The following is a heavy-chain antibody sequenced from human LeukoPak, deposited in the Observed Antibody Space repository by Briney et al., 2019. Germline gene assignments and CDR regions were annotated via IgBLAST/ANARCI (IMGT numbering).Heavy chain of an antibody. Sequence: ASVKVSCKASGYTFTSYDINWVRQATGQGLEWMGWMNPNSGNTGYAQKFQGRVTMTRNTSISTAYMELSSLRSDDTAVYYCARETVGDYYFDYWGQGTLVTVSS. CDR1: GYTFTSYD. D-gene: IGHD2-15*01. V-gene: IGHV1-8*01. CDR2: MNPNSGNT. CDR3: ARETVGDYYFDY. J-gene: IGHJ4*02.